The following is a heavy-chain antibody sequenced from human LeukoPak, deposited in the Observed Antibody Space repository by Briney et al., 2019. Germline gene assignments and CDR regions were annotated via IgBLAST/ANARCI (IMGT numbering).Heavy chain of an antibody. CDR2: IVVGSGNT. V-gene: IGHV1-58*02. CDR3: AARRLPWFGELRGMDV. Sequence: SVKVSCKASGFTFTSSAMQWVRQARGQRLEWIGWIVVGSGNTNYAQKFQERVTITRDMSTSTAYMELSSLRSEDTAVYYCAARRLPWFGELRGMDVWGQGTTVTVSS. J-gene: IGHJ6*02. CDR1: GFTFTSSA. D-gene: IGHD3-10*01.